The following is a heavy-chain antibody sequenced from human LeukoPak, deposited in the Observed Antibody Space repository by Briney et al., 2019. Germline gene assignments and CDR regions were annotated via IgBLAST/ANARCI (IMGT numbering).Heavy chain of an antibody. CDR1: GFSFSSYW. J-gene: IGHJ5*02. CDR2: IKQDGSEK. V-gene: IGHV3-7*03. D-gene: IGHD6-13*01. CDR3: AKLTGYSSSWYTPNWFDP. Sequence: GSLTLSCAASGFSFSSYWMSWVRQAPGKGLEWVANIKQDGSEKYYVDSVKGRFTISRDNAKNPLYLQMNSLRAEDTAVYYCAKLTGYSSSWYTPNWFDPWGQGTLVTVSS.